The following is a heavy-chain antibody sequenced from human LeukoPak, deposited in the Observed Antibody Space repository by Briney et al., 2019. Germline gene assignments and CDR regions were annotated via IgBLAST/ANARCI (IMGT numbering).Heavy chain of an antibody. V-gene: IGHV3-74*01. D-gene: IGHD1-20*01. CDR3: ARPTYNWNGVWDY. CDR2: INIDGSST. Sequence: GGSLRLSCAASGFIFSSYSMNWVRQAPGKGLVWVSRINIDGSSTTYAESVKGRFTISRDNAKNTLYLQMNSLRAEDTAVYYCARPTYNWNGVWDYWGQGTLVTVSS. CDR1: GFIFSSYS. J-gene: IGHJ4*02.